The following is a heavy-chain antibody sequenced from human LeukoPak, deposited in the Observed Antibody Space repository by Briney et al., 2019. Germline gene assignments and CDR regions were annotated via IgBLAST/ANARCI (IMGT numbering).Heavy chain of an antibody. D-gene: IGHD3-22*01. V-gene: IGHV4-34*01. CDR3: ARGAIYYYDSSGYSHPFDY. Sequence: SETLSLTCAVYGGSFSGYYWSWIRQPPGKGLEWIGEINHSGSTNYNPSLKSRVTISVDTSKNQFSLKLSSVTAADTAVYYCARGAIYYYDSSGYSHPFDYWGQGTLVTVSS. CDR1: GGSFSGYY. J-gene: IGHJ4*02. CDR2: INHSGST.